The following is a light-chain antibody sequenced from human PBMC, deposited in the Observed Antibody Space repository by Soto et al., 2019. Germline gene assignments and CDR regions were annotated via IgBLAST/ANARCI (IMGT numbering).Light chain of an antibody. V-gene: IGKV1-39*01. CDR2: AAS. CDR1: QSISSY. CDR3: QQSYSTPRT. Sequence: DLQMTQSPSSLSASVGDRVTITCRASQSISSYLNWYQQKPGKAPKLLIDAASSLQSGVPSRFSGSGSGTDFTLAISSLQPEDFATYYCQQSYSTPRTFGQVTKVEIK. J-gene: IGKJ1*01.